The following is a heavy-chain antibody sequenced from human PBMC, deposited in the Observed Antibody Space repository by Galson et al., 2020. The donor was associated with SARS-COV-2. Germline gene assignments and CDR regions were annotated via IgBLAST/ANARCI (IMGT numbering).Heavy chain of an antibody. CDR3: ARTKPGMAALREGYYFDY. Sequence: ESGPTLVKPTQTLTLTCTLSGFSLSTSGMCVSWIRQPPGKALEWLARIDWDDDKYYSTSLKTRLTISKDTSKNQVVLTMTNMDPVDTATYYCARTKPGMAALREGYYFDYWGQGTLVTVSS. D-gene: IGHD6-13*01. J-gene: IGHJ4*02. CDR1: GFSLSTSGMC. CDR2: IDWDDDK. V-gene: IGHV2-70*11.